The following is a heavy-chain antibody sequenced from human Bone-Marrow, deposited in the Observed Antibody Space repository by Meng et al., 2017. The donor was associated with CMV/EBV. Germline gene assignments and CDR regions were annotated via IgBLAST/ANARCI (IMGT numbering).Heavy chain of an antibody. V-gene: IGHV3-9*01. CDR2: ISWNSGSI. CDR3: ARDRQYCSSTSCYRGYYYYYGMDV. CDR1: GFTFDDYA. D-gene: IGHD2-2*02. Sequence: LSLTCAASGFTFDDYAMHWVRQAPGKGLEWVSGISWNSGSIGYADSVKGRFTISRDNAKNSLYLQMNSLRTEDTAVYYCARDRQYCSSTSCYRGYYYYYGMDVWGQGTTVTVSS. J-gene: IGHJ6*02.